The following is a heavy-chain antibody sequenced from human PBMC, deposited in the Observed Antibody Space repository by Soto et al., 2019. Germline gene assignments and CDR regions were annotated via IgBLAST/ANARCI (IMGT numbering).Heavy chain of an antibody. CDR2: IWYDGSNK. Sequence: GGSLRLSCAASGFTFSSYGMHWVRRAPGKGLEWVAVIWYDGSNKYYADSVKGRFTISRDNSKNTLYLQMNSLRAEDTAVYYCARGWFGELLEPPDIWGQGTMVTVSS. D-gene: IGHD3-10*01. J-gene: IGHJ3*02. CDR3: ARGWFGELLEPPDI. CDR1: GFTFSSYG. V-gene: IGHV3-33*01.